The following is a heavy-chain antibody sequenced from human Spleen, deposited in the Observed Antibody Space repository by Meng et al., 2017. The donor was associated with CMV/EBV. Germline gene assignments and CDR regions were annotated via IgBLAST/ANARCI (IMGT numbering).Heavy chain of an antibody. Sequence: SCAASGFTFDDYGMSWVRQASGKGLEWVSVIYSGGSTFYADSVKGRFTISRDNSKNTLYLQMNSLRAEDTAVYYCSRDKRGYSYNWGQGTLVTVSS. D-gene: IGHD5-18*01. CDR2: IYSGGST. J-gene: IGHJ4*02. V-gene: IGHV3-53*01. CDR1: GFTFDDYG. CDR3: SRDKRGYSYN.